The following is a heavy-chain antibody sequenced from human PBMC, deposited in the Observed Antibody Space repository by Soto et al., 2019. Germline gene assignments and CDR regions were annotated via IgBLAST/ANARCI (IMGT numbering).Heavy chain of an antibody. J-gene: IGHJ4*02. CDR1: GGSVSRYY. Sequence: SETRSLTGSVSGGSVSRYYWNWIRQPPGAGLESIGYAFSNGFTSYNPPLKSRVTISLYTSKNQFSLKLSSVTAADTPVYYCARMSPSHCARTCYSGGGWYDHWGKGIMVTVSS. CDR3: ARMSPSHCARTCYSGGGWYDH. CDR2: AFSNGFT. D-gene: IGHD2-21*02. V-gene: IGHV4-59*02.